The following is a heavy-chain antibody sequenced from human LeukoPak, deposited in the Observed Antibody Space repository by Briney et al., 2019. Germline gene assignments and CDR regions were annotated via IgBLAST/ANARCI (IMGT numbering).Heavy chain of an antibody. CDR2: INHSGST. D-gene: IGHD2-15*01. CDR3: ARNRYCSGGSCRYYYYYYMDV. J-gene: IGHJ6*03. Sequence: SETLSLTCAVYGGSFSGYYWSWIRQPPGKGLEWIGEINHSGSTNYNPSLKSRVTISVDTSKNQFSLKLSSVTAADTAVYYCARNRYCSGGSCRYYYYYYMDVWGKGTTVTVSS. CDR1: GGSFSGYY. V-gene: IGHV4-34*01.